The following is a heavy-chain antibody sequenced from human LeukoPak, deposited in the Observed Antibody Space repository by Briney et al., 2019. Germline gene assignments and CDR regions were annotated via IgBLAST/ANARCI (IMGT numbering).Heavy chain of an antibody. V-gene: IGHV1-24*01. CDR1: AYSLTVLS. J-gene: IGHJ4*02. CDR3: ATDRVYRSSGRSWGFFDY. Sequence: GASVKVTFKISAYSLTVLSIHWVREAPGEGLEWMGGFDSENNKMVYSQKFQGRVTMTEDTSADTAYMELTSLRSEDTAVYFCATDRVYRSSGRSWGFFDYWGQGTLVIVSS. D-gene: IGHD6-19*01. CDR2: FDSENNKM.